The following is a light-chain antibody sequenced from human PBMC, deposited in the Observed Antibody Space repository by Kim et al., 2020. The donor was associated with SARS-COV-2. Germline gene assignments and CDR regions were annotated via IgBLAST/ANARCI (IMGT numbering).Light chain of an antibody. CDR1: SGHSSYA. Sequence: ASVKLSCTLSSGHSSYAIAWHQQQPEKGPRYLMKLNSDGSHSKGDGIPDRFSSSSSGAERYLTISSLQSEDEADYYCQTWGTGIRVFGGGTQLTVL. V-gene: IGLV4-69*01. J-gene: IGLJ3*02. CDR2: LNSDGSH. CDR3: QTWGTGIRV.